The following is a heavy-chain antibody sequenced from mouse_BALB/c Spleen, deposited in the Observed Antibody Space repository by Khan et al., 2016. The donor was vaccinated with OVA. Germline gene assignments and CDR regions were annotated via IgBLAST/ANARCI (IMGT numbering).Heavy chain of an antibody. CDR1: GYTFTAYA. CDR2: ISTYSGNT. CDR3: ARPGYVGYYDY. Sequence: QVQLPQPGPALVRPGVSVKFSCKGSGYTFTAYAVHWLKQSHAQNLEWTGIISTYSGNTNYNQKFKAKATMNVDKSSSAAYMELARLTSADSDVQYSARPGYVGYYDYWGQGSTLTGSS. D-gene: IGHD2-3*01. J-gene: IGHJ2*01. V-gene: IGHV1S137*01.